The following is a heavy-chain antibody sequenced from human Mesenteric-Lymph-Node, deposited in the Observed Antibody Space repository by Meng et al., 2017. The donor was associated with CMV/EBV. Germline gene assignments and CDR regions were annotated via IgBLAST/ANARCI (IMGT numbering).Heavy chain of an antibody. CDR1: GFTFGSFA. CDR2: ISRGGADT. J-gene: IGHJ4*02. V-gene: IGHV3-23*01. CDR3: ARGPLVVMVPFDY. D-gene: IGHD2-21*01. Sequence: GESLKISCVASGFTFGSFAMNWVRQAPGKGLEWVSTISRGGADTHYGESVKGRFTISRDKSKNILYLQMNSLRAEDTAVYYCARGPLVVMVPFDYWGQGTVVTVSS.